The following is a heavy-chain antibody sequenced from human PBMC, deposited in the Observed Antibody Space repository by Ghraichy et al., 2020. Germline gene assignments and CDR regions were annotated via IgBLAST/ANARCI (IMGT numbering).Heavy chain of an antibody. CDR2: IKSKTDGGTT. D-gene: IGHD5-24*01. J-gene: IGHJ4*02. CDR1: GFTFSNAW. CDR3: ATEFYRDGYNF. V-gene: IGHV3-15*01. Sequence: GGSLRLSCAASGFTFSNAWMTWVRQTPEKGLEWVGHIKSKTDGGTTDYAAPVKGRFTISRDDSKNTLYLQMNSLKTEDTAVYYCATEFYRDGYNFWGQGTLVTVSP.